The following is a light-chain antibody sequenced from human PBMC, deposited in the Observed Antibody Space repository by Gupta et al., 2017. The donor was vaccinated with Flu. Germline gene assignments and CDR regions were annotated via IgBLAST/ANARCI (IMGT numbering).Light chain of an antibody. CDR3: QQTDSSPFT. V-gene: IGKV1-39*01. J-gene: IGKJ3*01. Sequence: DIQMTQSPSSLSASVGDRVTITCRASQSISSYLNWYQQKPGKAPKLLIYAASSLQSGVPSRFSGSGSGTDFTLTISSLHPEDFATYYCQQTDSSPFTFGPGTKVDFK. CDR2: AAS. CDR1: QSISSY.